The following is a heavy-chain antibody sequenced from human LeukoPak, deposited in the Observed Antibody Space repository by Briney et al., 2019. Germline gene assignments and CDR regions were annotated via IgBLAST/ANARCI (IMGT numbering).Heavy chain of an antibody. CDR1: GGSISSSSYY. J-gene: IGHJ4*02. CDR3: ASRDRNDSNDY. D-gene: IGHD3-22*01. V-gene: IGHV4-61*05. Sequence: SETLSLTCTVSGGSISSSSYYWSWIRQPPGKGLEWIGYIYYSGSTNYNPSLKSRVTISVDTSKNQFSLKLSSMTAADTAVYYCASRDRNDSNDYWGQGTLVTVSS. CDR2: IYYSGST.